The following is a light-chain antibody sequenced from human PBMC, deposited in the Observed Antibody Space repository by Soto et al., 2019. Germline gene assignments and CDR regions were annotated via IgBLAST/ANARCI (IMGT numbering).Light chain of an antibody. CDR3: CSYAGGYTYV. Sequence: QSALTQPPSASGSPGQSVAISCTGTSSDVGGYNYVSWYQQHPGRPPKLLIYGVVRWPSGVPDRFSGSKSGNTASLTISGLQAEDEADYFCCSYAGGYTYVFGTGTKVTVL. V-gene: IGLV2-11*01. J-gene: IGLJ1*01. CDR2: GVV. CDR1: SSDVGGYNY.